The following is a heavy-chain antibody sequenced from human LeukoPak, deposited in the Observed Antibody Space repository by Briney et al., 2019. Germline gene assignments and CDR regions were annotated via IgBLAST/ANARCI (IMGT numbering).Heavy chain of an antibody. J-gene: IGHJ6*02. Sequence: ASVKVSCKASGYTFTSYDINWVRQATGQGLEWMGWISAYNGNTNYAQKLQGRVTMTTDTSTSTAYMELRSLRSDDTAVYYCARGHDFWSGTRGMDVWGQGTTVTVSS. CDR1: GYTFTSYD. V-gene: IGHV1-18*01. D-gene: IGHD3-3*01. CDR3: ARGHDFWSGTRGMDV. CDR2: ISAYNGNT.